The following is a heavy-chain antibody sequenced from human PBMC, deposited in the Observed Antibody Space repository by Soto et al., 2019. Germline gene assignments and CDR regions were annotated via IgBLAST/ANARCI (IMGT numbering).Heavy chain of an antibody. CDR1: GGTFSSYA. V-gene: IGHV1-69*01. CDR2: IIPIFGTA. J-gene: IGHJ3*02. D-gene: IGHD3-22*01. Sequence: QVQLVQSGAEVKKPGSSVMVSCKASGGTFSSYAVSWVRQAPGQGLEWMGGIIPIFGTANYAQKFQGRVTITADESTSTAYMELSSLRSEDTAVYYCARDHVGDSSGYYSGGDAFDIWGQGTMVTVSS. CDR3: ARDHVGDSSGYYSGGDAFDI.